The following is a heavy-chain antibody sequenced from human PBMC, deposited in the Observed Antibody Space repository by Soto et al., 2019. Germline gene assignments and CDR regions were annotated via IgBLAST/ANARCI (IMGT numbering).Heavy chain of an antibody. Sequence: QVQLVESGGGVVQPGRSLRLSCAASGFTFSSYGMHWVRQAPGKGLEWVAVISYDGSNKYYADSVKGRFTISRDNSKNTLYLQMNSLRAEDTPVYYCAKEATWIQLWTATDYWGQGTLVTVSS. V-gene: IGHV3-30*18. CDR2: ISYDGSNK. J-gene: IGHJ4*02. CDR1: GFTFSSYG. CDR3: AKEATWIQLWTATDY. D-gene: IGHD5-18*01.